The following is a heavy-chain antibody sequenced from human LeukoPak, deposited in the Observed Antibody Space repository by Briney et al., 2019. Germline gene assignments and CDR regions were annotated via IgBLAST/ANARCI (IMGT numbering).Heavy chain of an antibody. V-gene: IGHV3-7*01. J-gene: IGHJ6*03. CDR3: AREEQLWGYYYMDV. Sequence: PGGSLRLACAASGFTFTNYWMSWVRQAPGKGLELVANIKQDRSEKYCVDSVKGRFTISRDNAKNSLYLQMNSLRAEDTAVYYCAREEQLWGYYYMDVWGKGTTVTVSS. D-gene: IGHD6-6*01. CDR1: GFTFTNYW. CDR2: IKQDRSEK.